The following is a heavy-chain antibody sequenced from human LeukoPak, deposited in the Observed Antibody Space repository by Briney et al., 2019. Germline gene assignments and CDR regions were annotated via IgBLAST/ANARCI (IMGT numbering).Heavy chain of an antibody. CDR1: GITLSNYG. J-gene: IGHJ4*02. V-gene: IGHV3-23*01. CDR3: AKRGVVIRVILVGFHKQAYYFDS. D-gene: IGHD3-22*01. CDR2: ISDSGGRT. Sequence: GGSLRLSCAVSGITLSNYGMSWVRQAPGKGLEWVAGISDSGGRTNCADSVKGRFTISRDNPKNTLYLQMNSLRAEDTAVYFCAKRGVVIRVILVGFHKQAYYFDSWGQGALVTVSS.